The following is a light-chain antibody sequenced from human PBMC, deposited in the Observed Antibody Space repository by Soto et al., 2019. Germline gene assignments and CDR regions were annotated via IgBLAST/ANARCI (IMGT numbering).Light chain of an antibody. J-gene: IGKJ1*01. CDR2: WAS. V-gene: IGKV4-1*01. CDR3: QQHLITPWT. CDR1: KSVLFTSNNKHY. Sequence: DIVMTQSPDSLAVSLGERATINCKSSKSVLFTSNNKHYFGWYQQKPGQPPKLLIYWASTRESGVPDRFSGSGSGTDFSLTVGRLQAEDVAVYYCQQHLITPWTFGQGTKVEIK.